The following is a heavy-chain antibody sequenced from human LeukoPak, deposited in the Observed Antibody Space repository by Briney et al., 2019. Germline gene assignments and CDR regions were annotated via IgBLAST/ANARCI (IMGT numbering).Heavy chain of an antibody. J-gene: IGHJ4*02. Sequence: ASVKVSCKASGYTFTGYHMHWVRQAPGQGLEWMGWINPNSGGTNYAQKFQGWVTMTRDTSISTAYMELSRLRSDDTAVYSCARGNCSGGSCYESYYFDYWGQGTLVTVSS. CDR1: GYTFTGYH. V-gene: IGHV1-2*04. D-gene: IGHD2-15*01. CDR2: INPNSGGT. CDR3: ARGNCSGGSCYESYYFDY.